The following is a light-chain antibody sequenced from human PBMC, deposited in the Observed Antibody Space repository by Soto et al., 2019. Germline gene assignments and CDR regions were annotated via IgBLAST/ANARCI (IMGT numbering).Light chain of an antibody. J-gene: IGKJ5*01. CDR1: QSVSSN. V-gene: IGKV3-15*01. Sequence: EIVMTQSPATLSVTQGERATLSCRASQSVSSNLAWYQQKPGQAPRLLIYGASTRATGIPARFSGSGSGTDFTLTISRLEPADFAVYYCQQYGTSPITFGQGTRLEIK. CDR3: QQYGTSPIT. CDR2: GAS.